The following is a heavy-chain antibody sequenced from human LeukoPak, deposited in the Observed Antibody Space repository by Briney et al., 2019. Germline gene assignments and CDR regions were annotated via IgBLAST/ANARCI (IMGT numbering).Heavy chain of an antibody. D-gene: IGHD3-10*01. CDR1: GYTFTAYY. Sequence: ASVKVSCKASGYTFTAYYMHWVRQAPGQGLEWMGWINPNSGVTNYAQKFQGRVTMTRDTSVSTAYMELRRLRSDDTAIYYCAKSDYYGASDYWGQGTLVTVSS. V-gene: IGHV1-2*02. J-gene: IGHJ4*02. CDR2: INPNSGVT. CDR3: AKSDYYGASDY.